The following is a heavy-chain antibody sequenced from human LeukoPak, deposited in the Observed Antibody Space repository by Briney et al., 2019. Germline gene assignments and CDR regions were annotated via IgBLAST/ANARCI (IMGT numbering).Heavy chain of an antibody. D-gene: IGHD6-13*01. CDR3: ARQQQLARYSEFDY. CDR2: ISSSSTI. J-gene: IGHJ4*02. Sequence: QPGGSLRLSCAASGFTFSSYSMNWVRQAPGKGLEWVSYISSSSTIYYADSVKGRFTISRDNAKNSLYLQMNSLRDEDTAVYYCARQQQLARYSEFDYWGQGTLVTVSS. CDR1: GFTFSSYS. V-gene: IGHV3-48*02.